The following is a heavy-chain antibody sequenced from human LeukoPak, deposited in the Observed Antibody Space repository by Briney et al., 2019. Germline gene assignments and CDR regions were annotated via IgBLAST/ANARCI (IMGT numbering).Heavy chain of an antibody. CDR1: GGTFSSYD. CDR2: MNPNSGNT. D-gene: IGHD3-22*01. V-gene: IGHV1-8*03. Sequence: ASVKVSCKASGGTFSSYDINWVRQATGQGLEWMGWMNPNSGNTGYAQKFQGRVTITRNTSISTAYMELSSLRSEDTAVYYCARGYYYDSSGAFDIWGQGTMVTVSS. J-gene: IGHJ3*02. CDR3: ARGYYYDSSGAFDI.